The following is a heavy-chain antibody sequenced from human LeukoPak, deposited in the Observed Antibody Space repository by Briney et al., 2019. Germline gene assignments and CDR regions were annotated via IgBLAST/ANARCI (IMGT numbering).Heavy chain of an antibody. CDR1: GLTVSDYY. CDR3: ARDSSPAS. Sequence: GGCLRLSWAASGLTVSDYYMSWIRQAPGRGLGWVSFISSSGSTIYYADSVKGRFTISRDNVKNSLYLQMNSLRDEDTAVYYCARDSSPASWGQGTLVTVSS. D-gene: IGHD2-2*01. CDR2: ISSSGSTI. V-gene: IGHV3-11*01. J-gene: IGHJ5*02.